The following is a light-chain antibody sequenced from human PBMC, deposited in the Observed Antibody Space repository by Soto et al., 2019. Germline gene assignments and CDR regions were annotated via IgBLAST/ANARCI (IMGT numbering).Light chain of an antibody. CDR3: QQYGSSPPT. V-gene: IGKV3-20*01. CDR1: QSVSSSY. J-gene: IGKJ1*01. Sequence: EIVLTQSPGTLSLSSGERVTLSCRASQSVSSSYLAWYQQKPGQAPRLLIHGASSRATGIPDRFSGSGSGTDFTLTISRLEPEDFAVYYCQQYGSSPPTFGQGTKVDIK. CDR2: GAS.